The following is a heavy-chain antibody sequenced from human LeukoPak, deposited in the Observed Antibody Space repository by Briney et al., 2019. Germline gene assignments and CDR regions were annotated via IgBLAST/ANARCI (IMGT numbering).Heavy chain of an antibody. Sequence: ASVKVSCKASGYTFISYGISWVRQAPGQGLEWMGWISAYNGNTNYAQKLQGRITLTTDTSTSTANMELRSLRSDDTAIYYCARDSGGLMPYDYWGPGTLVTVSS. CDR1: GYTFISYG. V-gene: IGHV1-18*01. J-gene: IGHJ4*02. CDR2: ISAYNGNT. D-gene: IGHD4-23*01. CDR3: ARDSGGLMPYDY.